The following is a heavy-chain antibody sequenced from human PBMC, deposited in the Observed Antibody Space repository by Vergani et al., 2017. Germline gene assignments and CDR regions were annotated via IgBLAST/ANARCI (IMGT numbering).Heavy chain of an antibody. J-gene: IGHJ6*02. CDR1: GYTFTSYY. D-gene: IGHD2-2*01. CDR3: ARFLTKPIRPTMPYGMDV. V-gene: IGHV1-46*01. CDR2: INPSGCST. Sequence: QVQLVQSGAEVKKPGASLKVSCKASGYTFTSYYMHWVRQAPGQGLEWMGIINPSGCSTSYAQQFQGRVNMTRDTSTSTVYMELRSLRSENTAVYYCARFLTKPIRPTMPYGMDVWGQGTTVTVSS.